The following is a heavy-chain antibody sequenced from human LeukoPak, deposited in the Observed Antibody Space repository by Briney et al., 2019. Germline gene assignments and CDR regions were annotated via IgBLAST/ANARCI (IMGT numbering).Heavy chain of an antibody. CDR3: ARTTHILTGYSFDY. D-gene: IGHD3-9*01. J-gene: IGHJ4*02. Sequence: SETLSLTCTVSGGSISSYYWSWIRQPPGKGLEWIGYIYYSGSTNYNPSLKSRVTISVDTSKNQFSLELSSVTAADTAVYYCARTTHILTGYSFDYWGQGTLVTVSS. CDR2: IYYSGST. V-gene: IGHV4-59*01. CDR1: GGSISSYY.